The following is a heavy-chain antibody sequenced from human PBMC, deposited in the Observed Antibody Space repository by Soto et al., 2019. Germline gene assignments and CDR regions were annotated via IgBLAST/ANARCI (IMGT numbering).Heavy chain of an antibody. CDR2: IYHSGST. D-gene: IGHD5-12*01. V-gene: IGHV4-4*02. Sequence: SETLSLTCAVSSGSISSSNWWSWVRQPPGKGLEWIGEIYHSGSTNYNPSLKSRVTISVDKSKNQFSLKLSSVTAADTAVYYCARPPPNIVATSDAFDIWGQGTMVTVSS. CDR1: SGSISSSNW. CDR3: ARPPPNIVATSDAFDI. J-gene: IGHJ3*02.